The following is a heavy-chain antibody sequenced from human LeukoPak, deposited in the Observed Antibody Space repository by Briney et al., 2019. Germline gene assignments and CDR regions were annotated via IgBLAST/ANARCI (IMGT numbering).Heavy chain of an antibody. D-gene: IGHD3-9*01. Sequence: ASVKVSCKASGYTFTSYGISWVRQAPGQGLEWMGWMNPNSGNTGYAQKFQGRVTMTRNTSISTAYMELSSLRSEDTAVYYCARSTHFDPGMDVWGQGTTVTVSS. CDR3: ARSTHFDPGMDV. CDR2: MNPNSGNT. V-gene: IGHV1-8*02. J-gene: IGHJ6*02. CDR1: GYTFTSYG.